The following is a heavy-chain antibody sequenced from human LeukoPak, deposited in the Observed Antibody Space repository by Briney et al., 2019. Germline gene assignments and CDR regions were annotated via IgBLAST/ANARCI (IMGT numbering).Heavy chain of an antibody. Sequence: SQTLSLTCTVSGGSISSGDYYWSWIRQPPGKGLEWVGYIYYSGSTYYNPSLKSRVTISVDTSKNQFSLKLSSVTAADTAVYYCARVHYDSSGRNDYWGQGTLVTVSS. CDR2: IYYSGST. J-gene: IGHJ4*02. CDR3: ARVHYDSSGRNDY. CDR1: GGSISSGDYY. D-gene: IGHD3-22*01. V-gene: IGHV4-30-4*08.